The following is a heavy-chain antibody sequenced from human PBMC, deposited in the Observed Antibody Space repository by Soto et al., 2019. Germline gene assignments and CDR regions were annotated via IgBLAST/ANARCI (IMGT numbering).Heavy chain of an antibody. D-gene: IGHD3-10*01. Sequence: SGPYAGEPTQTLTLTCTFSGFSLNTGGMCVSWIRQPPGKALEWLALIDWEDDKFYSPSLRTRLTISRDTAKNQVVLTMTNMDPVDTGTYYCARTSMAHGTDYSGQGTLVTVSS. V-gene: IGHV2-70*01. J-gene: IGHJ4*02. CDR2: IDWEDDK. CDR3: ARTSMAHGTDY. CDR1: GFSLNTGGMC.